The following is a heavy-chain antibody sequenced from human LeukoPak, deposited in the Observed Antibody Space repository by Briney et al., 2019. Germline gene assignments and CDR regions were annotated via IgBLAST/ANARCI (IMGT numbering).Heavy chain of an antibody. V-gene: IGHV3-21*01. J-gene: IGHJ3*02. D-gene: IGHD3-22*01. Sequence: GGSLRLSCAASGFTFSSYSMNWVRQAPGKGLEWVSSISSSSSYIHYADSVKGRFTISRDNAKNSLYLQMNSLRAEDTAVYYCARERLPSAYYYDSSGYVAFDIWGQGTMVTVSS. CDR3: ARERLPSAYYYDSSGYVAFDI. CDR1: GFTFSSYS. CDR2: ISSSSSYI.